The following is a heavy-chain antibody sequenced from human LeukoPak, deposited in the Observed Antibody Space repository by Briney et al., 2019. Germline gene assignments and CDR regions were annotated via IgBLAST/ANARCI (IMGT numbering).Heavy chain of an antibody. V-gene: IGHV4-39*07. CDR1: GGSVITSSYY. J-gene: IGHJ2*01. Sequence: SETLSLTCTVSGGSVITSSYYWGWIRQPPGKGLEWIGSIYYTGSTYYNPSLKSRVTISVDTSKNQLSLNLSSVTAADTAVYYCARDPSTWHFDLWGRGTLVTVSS. CDR2: IYYTGST. CDR3: ARDPSTWHFDL.